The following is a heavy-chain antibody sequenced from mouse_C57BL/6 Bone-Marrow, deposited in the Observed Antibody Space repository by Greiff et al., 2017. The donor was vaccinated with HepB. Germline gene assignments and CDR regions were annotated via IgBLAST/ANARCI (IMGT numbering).Heavy chain of an antibody. CDR1: GYTFTDYY. CDR2: INPNNGGT. Sequence: EVKVVESGPELVKPGASVKISCKASGYTFTDYYMNWVKQSHGKSLEWIGDINPNNGGTSYNQKFKGKATLTVDKSSSTAYMELRSLTSEDSAVYYCARPLLLRYYFDYWGQGTTLTVSS. D-gene: IGHD1-1*01. J-gene: IGHJ2*01. CDR3: ARPLLLRYYFDY. V-gene: IGHV1-26*01.